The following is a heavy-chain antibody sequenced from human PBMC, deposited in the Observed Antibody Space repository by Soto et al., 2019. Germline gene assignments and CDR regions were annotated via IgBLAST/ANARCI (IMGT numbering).Heavy chain of an antibody. V-gene: IGHV5-51*01. J-gene: IGHJ6*02. CDR2: IYPGDSDT. Sequence: GESLKISCKGSGYSFTSYWIVWVRQMPGKGLEWMGIIYPGDSDTRYSPSFQGQVTISADKSISTAYLQWSSLKASDTAMYYCARPMNWNDYYYGMDVWGQGTTVTVSS. CDR1: GYSFTSYW. D-gene: IGHD1-1*01. CDR3: ARPMNWNDYYYGMDV.